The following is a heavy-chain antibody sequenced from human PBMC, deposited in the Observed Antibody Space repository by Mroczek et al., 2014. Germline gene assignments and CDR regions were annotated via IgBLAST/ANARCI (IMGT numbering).Heavy chain of an antibody. CDR3: ARELSGWDIVVVPAAIPTAFDI. CDR2: ISYDGSNK. J-gene: IGHJ3*02. D-gene: IGHD2-2*01. CDR1: GFTFSSYA. Sequence: QLVAIWGGAGGSEPRRSLRLSCAASGFTFSSYAMHWVRQAPGKGLEWVAVISYDGSNKYYADSVKGRFTISRDNSKNTLYLQMNSLRAEDTAVYYCARELSGWDIVVVPAAIPTAFDIWGQGTMVTVSS. V-gene: IGHV3-30-3*01.